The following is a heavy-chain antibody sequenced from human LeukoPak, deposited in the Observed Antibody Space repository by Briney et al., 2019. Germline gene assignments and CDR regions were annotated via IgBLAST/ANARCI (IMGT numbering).Heavy chain of an antibody. V-gene: IGHV3-23*01. D-gene: IGHD3-10*01. CDR3: AKADGSYKTLIDY. Sequence: GGSLRLSCAASGFTFSICAMNWVRQAPGKGLEWVSGISGSGSSTYYADSVKGRFTISRDSSKNTVCLQMNSLRAEDTAIYYCAKADGSYKTLIDYWGQGTLVTVSS. J-gene: IGHJ4*02. CDR1: GFTFSICA. CDR2: ISGSGSST.